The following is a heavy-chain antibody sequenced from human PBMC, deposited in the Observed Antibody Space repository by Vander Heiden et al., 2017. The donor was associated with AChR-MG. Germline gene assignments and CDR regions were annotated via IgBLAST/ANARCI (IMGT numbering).Heavy chain of an antibody. V-gene: IGHV1-69*01. CDR3: ARTSDFNYGRDF. D-gene: IGHD3-16*01. J-gene: IGHJ4*02. CDR1: GGTFSSLP. Sequence: QVQLVQSGAEVEKPGSSVKVSCKTSGGTFSSLPISWVRQAPGQGLEWMGRIIPIFGTPDYAQKFQGRVTITADESTSTASMELSSLRSEDTAVYYCARTSDFNYGRDFWGQGTLVTVSS. CDR2: IIPIFGTP.